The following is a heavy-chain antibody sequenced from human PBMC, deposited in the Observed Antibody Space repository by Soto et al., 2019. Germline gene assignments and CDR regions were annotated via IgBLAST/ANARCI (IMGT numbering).Heavy chain of an antibody. J-gene: IGHJ5*02. CDR2: ISAYSGNT. CDR1: GYTFTSYG. Sequence: ASVKVSCKASGYTFTSYGISWVRQAPGQGLEWMGWISAYSGNTNYAQKLQGRVTMTIDTSTSTAYLDLRSLTSDDTAVYYCARVIPGAEAWFDPWGQGTLVTV. D-gene: IGHD2-2*01. V-gene: IGHV1-18*04. CDR3: ARVIPGAEAWFDP.